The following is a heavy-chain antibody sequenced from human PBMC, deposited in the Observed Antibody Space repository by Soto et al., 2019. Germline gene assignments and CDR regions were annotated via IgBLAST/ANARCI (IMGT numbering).Heavy chain of an antibody. J-gene: IGHJ6*02. Sequence: SETLSLTCTVSGGSISSYYWSWIRQPPGKGLEWIGYIYYSGSTNYNPSLKSRVTISVDTSKNQFSLKLSSVTAADTAVYYCARLGFYGSGPEDYGMDVRGQGTTVTVSS. CDR3: ARLGFYGSGPEDYGMDV. V-gene: IGHV4-59*08. D-gene: IGHD3-10*01. CDR2: IYYSGST. CDR1: GGSISSYY.